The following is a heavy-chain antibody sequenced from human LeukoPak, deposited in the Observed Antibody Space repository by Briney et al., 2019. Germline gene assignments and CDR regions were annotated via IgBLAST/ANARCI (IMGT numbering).Heavy chain of an antibody. CDR1: GGTFSSYA. Sequence: GSSVKVSCKPSGGTFSSYAISWVRQAPGQGLEWMGGIIPIFGTANYAQKFQGRVTITTDESTSTAYMELSSLRSEDTAVYYCARGDIVVVPVPSAFDIWGQGTMVTVSS. CDR3: ARGDIVVVPVPSAFDI. J-gene: IGHJ3*02. CDR2: IIPIFGTA. V-gene: IGHV1-69*05. D-gene: IGHD2-2*01.